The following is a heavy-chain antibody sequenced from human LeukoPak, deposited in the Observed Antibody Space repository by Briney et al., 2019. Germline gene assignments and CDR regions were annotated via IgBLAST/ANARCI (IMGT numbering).Heavy chain of an antibody. CDR1: GGSFSGYY. CDR2: INHSGST. Sequence: SETLSPTCAVYGGSFSGYYWSWIRQPPGKGLEWIGEINHSGSTNYNPSLKSRVTISVDTSKNQFSLKLSSVTAADTAVYYCAIIWFGEYPFDYWGQGTLVTVSS. CDR3: AIIWFGEYPFDY. J-gene: IGHJ4*02. D-gene: IGHD3-10*01. V-gene: IGHV4-34*01.